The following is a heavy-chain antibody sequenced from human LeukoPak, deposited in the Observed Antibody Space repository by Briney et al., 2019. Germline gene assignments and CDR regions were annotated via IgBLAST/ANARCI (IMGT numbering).Heavy chain of an antibody. Sequence: ASVKVSCKASGYTFTGYYMHWVRQAPGQGLEWMGWINPNSGGTNYAQKFQGRVTMTRDTSISTAYMELSRLRSDDTAVYYCARRLRQSITIFGVVTRPIDYWGQGTLVTVSS. V-gene: IGHV1-2*02. CDR2: INPNSGGT. D-gene: IGHD3-3*01. J-gene: IGHJ4*02. CDR1: GYTFTGYY. CDR3: ARRLRQSITIFGVVTRPIDY.